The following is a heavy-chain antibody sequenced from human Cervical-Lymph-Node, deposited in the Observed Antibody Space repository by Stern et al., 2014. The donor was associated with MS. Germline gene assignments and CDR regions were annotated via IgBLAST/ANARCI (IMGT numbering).Heavy chain of an antibody. CDR2: IYPGDSET. V-gene: IGHV5-51*03. J-gene: IGHJ6*02. D-gene: IGHD1/OR15-1a*01. CDR1: GYSFTTYW. Sequence: EVQLVESGAEVKKPGESLKISCKGSGYSFTTYWIAWVRQMPGKGLEWMGIIYPGDSETRYSPSFQGQVTISADKSISTAYLQWSSLKASDTAVYFCARTKNNYHYGMDVWGQGTTVTVSS. CDR3: ARTKNNYHYGMDV.